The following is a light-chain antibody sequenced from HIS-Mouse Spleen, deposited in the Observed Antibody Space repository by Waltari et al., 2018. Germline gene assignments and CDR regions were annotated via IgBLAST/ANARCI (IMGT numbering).Light chain of an antibody. CDR2: GKN. J-gene: IGLJ2*01. CDR1: SLRSYY. CDR3: NSRDSSGNHVV. Sequence: SSELTQDPAVSVALGQTGRITCQGDSLRSYYASWYQQKPGQAPVLVIYGKNNRPSGIPDRFPGSSSGNTASLTITGAQAEDEADYYGNSRDSSGNHVVFGGGTKLTVL. V-gene: IGLV3-19*01.